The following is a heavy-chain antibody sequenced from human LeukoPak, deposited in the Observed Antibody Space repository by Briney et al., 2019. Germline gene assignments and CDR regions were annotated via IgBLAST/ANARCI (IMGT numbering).Heavy chain of an antibody. J-gene: IGHJ3*02. V-gene: IGHV1-2*02. CDR2: INPNSGGT. Sequence: ASVKVSCXASGYTFTDYYMHWVRQAPGQGLEWMAWINPNSGGTNYAQKFQGRVTMTRDTSISTAYMELSRLRSDNTAVYYCARVSNLWFGDSPLDAFDIRGQGTMVTVSS. D-gene: IGHD3-10*01. CDR1: GYTFTDYY. CDR3: ARVSNLWFGDSPLDAFDI.